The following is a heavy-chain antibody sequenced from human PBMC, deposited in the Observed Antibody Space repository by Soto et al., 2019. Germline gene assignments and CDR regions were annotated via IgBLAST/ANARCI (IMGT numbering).Heavy chain of an antibody. CDR1: GFSFSSYE. J-gene: IGHJ4*02. CDR2: ISPSSTTI. D-gene: IGHD6-6*01. V-gene: IGHV3-48*03. Sequence: PGGSLRLSCAASGFSFSSYEMNWVRQAPGKGLEWVSYISPSSTTIYYADFVKGRFTISRDNAKNSVYLQMNSLRAEDTAVYYCARASSSSAPYDYWGQGTLVTVSS. CDR3: ARASSSSAPYDY.